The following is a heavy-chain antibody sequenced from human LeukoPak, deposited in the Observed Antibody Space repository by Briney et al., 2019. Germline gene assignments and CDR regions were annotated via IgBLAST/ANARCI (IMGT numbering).Heavy chain of an antibody. CDR3: ARDKRYFDWIDD. Sequence: SETLSLTCTVSGGSISSYYWSWIRQPPGKGLEWIGYIYYSGSTNYNPSLKSRVTISVDTSKNQFSLKLSSVTAADTAIYYCARDKRYFDWIDDWGQGTQVTVSS. J-gene: IGHJ4*02. CDR1: GGSISSYY. V-gene: IGHV4-59*01. CDR2: IYYSGST. D-gene: IGHD3-9*01.